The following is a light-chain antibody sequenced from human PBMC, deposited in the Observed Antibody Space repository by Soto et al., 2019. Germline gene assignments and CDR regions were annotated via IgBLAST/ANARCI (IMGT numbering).Light chain of an antibody. CDR1: RSGVGSSNY. CDR3: GSYAGSYTWV. J-gene: IGLJ3*02. V-gene: IGLV2-11*01. Sequence: QSVLTQPRSVSGSPGQSVTISCTGIRSGVGSSNYVSWYQHQPGKAPNLVLYDVSQRPSGVSDRFAGSNSGSTASLTISGLQPEAEADYFCGSYAGSYTWVFGGGTKFTVL. CDR2: DVS.